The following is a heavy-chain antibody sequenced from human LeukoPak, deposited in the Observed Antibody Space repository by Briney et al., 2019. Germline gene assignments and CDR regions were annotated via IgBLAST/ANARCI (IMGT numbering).Heavy chain of an antibody. J-gene: IGHJ4*02. CDR2: INPSGGST. CDR3: AAELYSGTYGRCCSFAF. CDR1: GYTFTRYY. Sequence: ASVKVSCKASGYTFTRYYMYWVRQAPGQGLEWMGIINPSGGSTSYAQKFQGRVTITRDMSTNTAYMELSSLRSDDTAVYYCAAELYSGTYGRCCSFAFWGQGTQVTVS. V-gene: IGHV1-46*01. D-gene: IGHD1-26*01.